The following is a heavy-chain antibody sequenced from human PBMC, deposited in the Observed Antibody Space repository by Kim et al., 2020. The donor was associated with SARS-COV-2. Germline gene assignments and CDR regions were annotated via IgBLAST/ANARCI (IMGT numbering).Heavy chain of an antibody. CDR3: ARVGIGRYYYYGMDV. D-gene: IGHD2-21*01. V-gene: IGHV3-74*01. Sequence: GGSLTLSCAASGFTFSSYWMHWVRQAPGKGLVWVSRINSDGSSTSYADSVKGRFTISRDNAKNTLYLQMNSLRAEDTAVYYCARVGIGRYYYYGMDVWGQGTTVTVSS. J-gene: IGHJ6*02. CDR2: INSDGSST. CDR1: GFTFSSYW.